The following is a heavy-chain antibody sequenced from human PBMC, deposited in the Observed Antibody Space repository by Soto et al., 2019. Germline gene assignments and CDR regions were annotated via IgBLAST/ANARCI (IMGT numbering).Heavy chain of an antibody. Sequence: PSETLSLTCTVSGGTISGGGYYWSWIRQQPGKGLEWIGYIYYSGSTYYNPSLKSRVTISVDTSKNQFSLKLSSVTAADTAVYYCARDHTAYSSSWYSVNWFDPWGQGTLVTVSS. CDR2: IYYSGST. V-gene: IGHV4-31*03. CDR1: GGTISGGGYY. D-gene: IGHD6-13*01. CDR3: ARDHTAYSSSWYSVNWFDP. J-gene: IGHJ5*02.